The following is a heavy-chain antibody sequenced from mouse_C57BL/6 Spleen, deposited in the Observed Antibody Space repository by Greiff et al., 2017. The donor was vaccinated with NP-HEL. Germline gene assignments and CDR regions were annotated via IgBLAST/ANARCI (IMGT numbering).Heavy chain of an antibody. CDR2: ISYDGSN. J-gene: IGHJ1*03. D-gene: IGHD2-3*01. V-gene: IGHV3-6*01. Sequence: ESGPGLVKPSQSLSLTCSVTGYSITSGYYWNWIRQFPGNKLEWMGYISYDGSNNYNPSLKNRISITRDTSKNQFFLKLNSVTTEDTATYYCAREDGYSYFDVWGTGTTVTVSS. CDR3: AREDGYSYFDV. CDR1: GYSITSGYY.